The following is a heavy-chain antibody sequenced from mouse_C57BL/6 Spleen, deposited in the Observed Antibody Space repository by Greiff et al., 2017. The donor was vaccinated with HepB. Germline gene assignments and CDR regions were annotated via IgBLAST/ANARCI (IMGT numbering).Heavy chain of an antibody. CDR3: ARGGIYYDYDDAVYAMDY. V-gene: IGHV5-16*01. J-gene: IGHJ4*01. D-gene: IGHD2-4*01. CDR1: GFTFSDYY. CDR2: INYDGSST. Sequence: DVMLVESEGGLVQPGRSMKLSCTASGFTFSDYYMAWVRQVPEKGLEWVANINYDGSSTYYLDSLKSRFIISRDNAKNILYLQMSSLKSEDTATYYCARGGIYYDYDDAVYAMDYWGQGTSVTVSS.